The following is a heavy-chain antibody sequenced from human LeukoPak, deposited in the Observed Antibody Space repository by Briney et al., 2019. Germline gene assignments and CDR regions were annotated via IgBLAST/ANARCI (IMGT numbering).Heavy chain of an antibody. Sequence: PSETLSLTCTVSGGSITSSSYYWGWIRQPPGKGLEWIGSIYYSGSTYYNPSLKSRVTISVDTSKNQFSLKLSSVTAADTAVHYCARGGGPLYWGQGTLVTVSS. CDR2: IYYSGST. CDR1: GGSITSSSYY. CDR3: ARGGGPLY. V-gene: IGHV4-39*01. J-gene: IGHJ4*02. D-gene: IGHD3-16*01.